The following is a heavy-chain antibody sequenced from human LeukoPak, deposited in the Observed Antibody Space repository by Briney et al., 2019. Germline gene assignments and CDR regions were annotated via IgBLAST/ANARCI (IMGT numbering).Heavy chain of an antibody. CDR3: AKEGVVVAAGFYFDY. J-gene: IGHJ4*02. D-gene: IGHD2-15*01. V-gene: IGHV3-30*18. CDR2: ISYDGSNK. CDR1: GFTFSSYG. Sequence: GGSLRLSCAASGFTFSSYGMHWVRQAPGKGLEWVAVISYDGSNKYYADSVKGRFTISRDNSKNTLYLQMNSLRAVDTAVYYCAKEGVVVAAGFYFDYWGQGTLVTVSS.